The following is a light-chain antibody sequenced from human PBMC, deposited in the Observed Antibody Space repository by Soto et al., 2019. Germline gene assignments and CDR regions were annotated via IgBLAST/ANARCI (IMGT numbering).Light chain of an antibody. V-gene: IGKV3-20*01. CDR2: GAS. Sequence: EIVLTQSPGTLSLSLGERATVSCRASQSVGSNYLAWYQRKPGQAPRLLIYGASSRATGIPDRFSGSGSGTDFILTISRLEPEDFSVYYCQQYATTPFTFGPGTKVDIK. CDR1: QSVGSNY. CDR3: QQYATTPFT. J-gene: IGKJ3*01.